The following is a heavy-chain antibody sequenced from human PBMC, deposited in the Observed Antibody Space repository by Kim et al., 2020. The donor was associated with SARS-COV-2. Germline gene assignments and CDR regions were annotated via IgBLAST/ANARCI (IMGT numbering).Heavy chain of an antibody. J-gene: IGHJ3*02. CDR1: GYTFTSYG. CDR2: ISAYNGNT. CDR3: ARYDPSLLWLSGAFDI. Sequence: ASVKVSCKASGYTFTSYGISWVRQAPGQGLEWMGWISAYNGNTNYAQKLQGRVTMTTDTSTSTAYMELRSLRSDDTAVYYCARYDPSLLWLSGAFDIWGQGTMVTVSS. V-gene: IGHV1-18*01. D-gene: IGHD2-21*01.